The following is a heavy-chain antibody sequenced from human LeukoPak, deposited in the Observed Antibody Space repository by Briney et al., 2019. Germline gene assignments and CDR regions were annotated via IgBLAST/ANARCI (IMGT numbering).Heavy chain of an antibody. V-gene: IGHV1-18*01. CDR1: GYTFTNYG. J-gene: IGHJ3*02. Sequence: ASVKVSSKASGYTFTNYGITWVRQAPGQGVEWMGWISDYNGNTNYTQKLQGRDTITTETSTSTAYMELRSLRSDDTAVYYCARRVERLVNAFDIWGQGTMVTVSS. CDR2: ISDYNGNT. CDR3: ARRVERLVNAFDI. D-gene: IGHD1-1*01.